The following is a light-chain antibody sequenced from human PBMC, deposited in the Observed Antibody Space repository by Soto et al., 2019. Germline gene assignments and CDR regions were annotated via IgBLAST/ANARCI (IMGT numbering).Light chain of an antibody. CDR1: RGHSSYA. CDR2: LNSDGSH. CDR3: QTWGTGFHVV. Sequence: QLVLTQSPSASASLGASVKLTCTLSRGHSSYAIAWHQQQPEKGPRYLMNLNSDGSHSKGDGIPDRFSGSSSGAERYLTISSLQSEDEADYYCQTWGTGFHVVFGGGTKVTVL. V-gene: IGLV4-69*01. J-gene: IGLJ2*01.